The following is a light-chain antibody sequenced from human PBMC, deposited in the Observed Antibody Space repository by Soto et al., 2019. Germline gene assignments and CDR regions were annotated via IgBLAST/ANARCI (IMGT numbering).Light chain of an antibody. J-gene: IGLJ2*01. CDR2: GNS. CDR1: SSNIGAGYD. CDR3: QSYDSSLRVL. V-gene: IGLV1-40*01. Sequence: QSVLTQPPSVSGAPGQRVTISCTGSSSNIGAGYDVHWYQQLPGTAPKLLIYGNSNRPSGVPDRFSGSKSGTSAPLAITGLQAEDEAEFYCQSYDSSLRVLFGGGTKQTVL.